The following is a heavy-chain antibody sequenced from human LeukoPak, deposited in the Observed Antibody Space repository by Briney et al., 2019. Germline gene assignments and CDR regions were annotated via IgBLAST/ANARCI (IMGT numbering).Heavy chain of an antibody. D-gene: IGHD1-1*01. CDR1: GFTFSSYA. CDR3: ARPRYNWNAPGAFDI. Sequence: GGSLRLSCAASGFTFSSYAMHWVRQAPGKGLEWVAVISYDGSNKYYADSVKGRFTISRDNSKSTLYLQMNSLRAEDTAVYYCARPRYNWNAPGAFDIWGQGTMVTVSS. V-gene: IGHV3-30-3*01. J-gene: IGHJ3*02. CDR2: ISYDGSNK.